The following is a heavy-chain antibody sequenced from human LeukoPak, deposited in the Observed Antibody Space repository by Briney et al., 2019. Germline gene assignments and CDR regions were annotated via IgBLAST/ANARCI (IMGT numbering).Heavy chain of an antibody. CDR1: GYTFTSYY. J-gene: IGHJ4*02. D-gene: IGHD3-10*01. V-gene: IGHV1-46*01. CDR2: IDPSGGGT. Sequence: GASMKVSCKASGYTFTSYYMHWVRQAPGQGLEWMGVIDPSGGGTNYAQKFQGGVTMTRDTSTSTVHMELSSLRSEDTAMYYCASLGSGSSRIIDFDYWGQGTLVTVSS. CDR3: ASLGSGSSRIIDFDY.